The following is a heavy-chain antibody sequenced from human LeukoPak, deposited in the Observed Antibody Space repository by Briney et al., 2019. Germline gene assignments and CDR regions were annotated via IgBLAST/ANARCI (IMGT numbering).Heavy chain of an antibody. CDR2: IYHSGST. D-gene: IGHD5-24*01. CDR3: AREVEMATTYYFDY. Sequence: PSETLSLTCAVSGGSISSSNWWGWVRQPPGKGLEWIGEIYHSGSTNYNPSLKSRVTISVDKSKNQFSLKLSSVTAADTAVYYCAREVEMATTYYFDYWGQGTLVTVSS. J-gene: IGHJ4*02. CDR1: GGSISSSNW. V-gene: IGHV4-4*02.